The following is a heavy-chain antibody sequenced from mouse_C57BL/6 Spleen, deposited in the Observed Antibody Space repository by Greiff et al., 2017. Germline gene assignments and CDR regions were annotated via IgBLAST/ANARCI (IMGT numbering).Heavy chain of an antibody. CDR1: GYAFSSSW. Sequence: VQLVESGPELVKPGASVKISCKASGYAFSSSWMNWVKQRPGKGLEWIGRIYPGDGDTNYNGKFKGKATLTADKSSSTAYMQLSSLTSEDSAVYFCAREVTTVVDYWGQGTTLTVSS. J-gene: IGHJ2*01. CDR2: IYPGDGDT. V-gene: IGHV1-82*01. D-gene: IGHD1-1*01. CDR3: AREVTTVVDY.